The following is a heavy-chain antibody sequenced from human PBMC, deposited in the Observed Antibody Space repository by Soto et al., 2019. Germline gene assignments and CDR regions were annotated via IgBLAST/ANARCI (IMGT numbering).Heavy chain of an antibody. CDR1: GFTFSSYW. J-gene: IGHJ4*02. D-gene: IGHD6-13*01. V-gene: IGHV3-7*03. CDR2: IKEDGSGK. CDR3: ARSPRSSPYFDY. Sequence: GGSLRLSCTASGFTFSSYWMSWVRQAPGKGLGWVANIKEDGSGKYYVDSVKGRFSISRDNARNSLYLQMNSLEASDTAFYFCARSPRSSPYFDYWGQGALVTVSS.